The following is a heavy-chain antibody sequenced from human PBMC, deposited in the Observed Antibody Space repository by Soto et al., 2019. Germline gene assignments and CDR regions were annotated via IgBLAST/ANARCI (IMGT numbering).Heavy chain of an antibody. J-gene: IGHJ4*02. V-gene: IGHV4-59*01. CDR3: ARESLVGGSFDY. D-gene: IGHD1-26*01. CDR2: IYYSGST. Sequence: SETLSLTCTVSGGSISSYYWSWIRQPPGKGLEWIGYIYYSGSTNYNPSLKSRVTISVDTSKNQFSLKLSSVTAADTAVYYCARESLVGGSFDYWGQGTLVTVSS. CDR1: GGSISSYY.